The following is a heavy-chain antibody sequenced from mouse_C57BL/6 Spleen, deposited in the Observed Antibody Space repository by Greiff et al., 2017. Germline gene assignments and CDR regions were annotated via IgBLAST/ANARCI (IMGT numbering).Heavy chain of an antibody. CDR3: TTSWVFAY. CDR2: IDPENGDT. D-gene: IGHD1-1*01. V-gene: IGHV14-4*01. CDR1: GFNIKDDY. J-gene: IGHJ3*01. Sequence: EVQLQQSGAELVRPGASVKLSCTASGFNIKDDYMHWVKQRPEQGLEWIGWIDPENGDTEYASKFQGKATITADTSSNTAYLQISSLTSEDTAVYDCTTSWVFAYWGQGTLVTVSA.